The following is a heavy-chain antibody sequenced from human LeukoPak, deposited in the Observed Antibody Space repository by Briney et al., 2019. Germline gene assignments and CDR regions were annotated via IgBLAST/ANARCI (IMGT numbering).Heavy chain of an antibody. D-gene: IGHD5-18*01. J-gene: IGHJ6*02. V-gene: IGHV3-11*06. CDR3: ARDPGYSYGPRWYYGMDV. CDR1: GFTFSDYY. CDR2: ISSSSSYT. Sequence: PGGSLRLSCAASGFTFSDYYMSWIRQAPGKGLEWVSYISSSSSYTNYADSVKGRFTISRDNAKNSLYLQMNSLRAEDTAVYYCARDPGYSYGPRWYYGMDVWGQGTTVTVSS.